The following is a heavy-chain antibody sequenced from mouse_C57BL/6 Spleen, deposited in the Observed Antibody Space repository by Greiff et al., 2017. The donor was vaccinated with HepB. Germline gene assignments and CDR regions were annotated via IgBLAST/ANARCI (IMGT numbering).Heavy chain of an antibody. D-gene: IGHD3-2*02. CDR3: ARGSSGYIYAMDY. Sequence: EVQLQQSGPELVKPGASVKMSCKASGSTFNDYNMQWVKQSHGKSLEWIGYIKPNKGGTSYNQTFKGKATLTIKKSYSTAYMGLRSPTPEDSSVYYCARGSSGYIYAMDYWGQGTSVTVSS. V-gene: IGHV1-22*01. J-gene: IGHJ4*01. CDR2: IKPNKGGT. CDR1: GSTFNDYN.